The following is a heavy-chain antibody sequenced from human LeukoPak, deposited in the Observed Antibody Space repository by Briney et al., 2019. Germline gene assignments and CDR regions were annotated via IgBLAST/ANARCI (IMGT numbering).Heavy chain of an antibody. Sequence: PSETLSLTCTVSGGSISSYYWSWIRQPPGKGLEWIGYIYYSGSTNYNPSLKSRVTISVDTSKNQFSLKLSSVTAADTAVYYCARGSYSGYDQLALVYWGQGTLVTVSS. CDR3: ARGSYSGYDQLALVY. CDR2: IYYSGST. CDR1: GGSISSYY. V-gene: IGHV4-59*01. J-gene: IGHJ4*02. D-gene: IGHD5-12*01.